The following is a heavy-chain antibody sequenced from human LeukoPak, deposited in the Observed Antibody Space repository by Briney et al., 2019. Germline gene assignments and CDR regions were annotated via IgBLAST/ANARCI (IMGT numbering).Heavy chain of an antibody. V-gene: IGHV7-4-1*02. J-gene: IGHJ6*02. D-gene: IGHD6-6*01. Sequence: ASVKVSCKASGNTFTSYAMNWVRQAPGQGLEWMGWINTNTGNPTYAQGLTGRFVFSLDTSVSTAYLQISSLKAEDTAVYYCAGDSSSTYYYYYGMDVWGQGATVTVSS. CDR3: AGDSSSTYYYYYGMDV. CDR2: INTNTGNP. CDR1: GNTFTSYA.